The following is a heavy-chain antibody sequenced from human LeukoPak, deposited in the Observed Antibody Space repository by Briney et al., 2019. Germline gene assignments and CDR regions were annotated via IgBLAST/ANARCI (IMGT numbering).Heavy chain of an antibody. D-gene: IGHD1-26*01. Sequence: GGSLRLSCAASGFTFDDYAMHWARQAPGKGLEWVSGISWNSGSIGYADSVKGRFTISRDNAKNTLYLQMNSLRAEDTALYYCARDAARRLVGSPPSDVFDIWGQGTMVTVSS. CDR2: ISWNSGSI. CDR3: ARDAARRLVGSPPSDVFDI. CDR1: GFTFDDYA. V-gene: IGHV3-9*01. J-gene: IGHJ3*02.